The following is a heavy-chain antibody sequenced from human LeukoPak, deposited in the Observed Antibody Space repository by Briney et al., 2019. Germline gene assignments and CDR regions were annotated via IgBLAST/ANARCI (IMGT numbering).Heavy chain of an antibody. V-gene: IGHV3-33*08. CDR2: IWYDGSNK. Sequence: PGGSLRLSCAASGFTFSSYGMHWVRQAPGKGLEWVAVIWYDGSNKYYADSVKGRFTISRDNSKNTLYLQMNSLRAEDTAVYYCARDGASYSVTAGMFDYWGQGTLVTVSS. J-gene: IGHJ4*02. D-gene: IGHD1-26*01. CDR3: ARDGASYSVTAGMFDY. CDR1: GFTFSSYG.